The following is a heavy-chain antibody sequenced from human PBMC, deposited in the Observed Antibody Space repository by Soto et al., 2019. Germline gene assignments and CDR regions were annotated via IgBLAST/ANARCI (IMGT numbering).Heavy chain of an antibody. CDR3: SRGVASLVDS. Sequence: QVQLVQSGAEVQKPGSSVRVSCTPSGGTFSSYTISWVGQAPGQGLEWMGRIVPTTGLPRYAQKFQGRLTITAVTSTTTAYLELSSLTSEDSAVYFCSRGVASLVDSWGQGTQVTVSS. CDR2: IVPTTGLP. V-gene: IGHV1-69*02. J-gene: IGHJ4*02. CDR1: GGTFSSYT. D-gene: IGHD2-15*01.